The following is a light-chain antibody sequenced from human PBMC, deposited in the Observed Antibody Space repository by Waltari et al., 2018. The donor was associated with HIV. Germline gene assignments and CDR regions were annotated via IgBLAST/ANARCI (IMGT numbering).Light chain of an antibody. J-gene: IGKJ4*01. CDR1: QSVSSRY. Sequence: EIVLTQSPGTLSLSPGDRATLSCRASQSVSSRYLAWYQQKPGQAPRLLIYGASSRATGIPDRVSGSGSGTDFTLTISRLEPEDFAVYYCQQYGRSDPLTFGGGTKVEIK. CDR2: GAS. CDR3: QQYGRSDPLT. V-gene: IGKV3-20*01.